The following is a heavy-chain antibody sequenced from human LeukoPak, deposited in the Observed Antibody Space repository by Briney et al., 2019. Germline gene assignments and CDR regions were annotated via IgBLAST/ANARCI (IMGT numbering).Heavy chain of an antibody. J-gene: IGHJ4*02. V-gene: IGHV4-38-2*02. CDR3: ARDGNPITMVRGVIATHY. D-gene: IGHD3-10*01. CDR1: GYSISSGYY. CDR2: IYHGGST. Sequence: SETLSLTCTVSGYSISSGYYWGWIRQPPGKGLEWIGSIYHGGSTYYNPSLKSRVTISVDTSKNQFSLKLSSVTAADTAVYYCARDGNPITMVRGVIATHYWGQGTLVTVSS.